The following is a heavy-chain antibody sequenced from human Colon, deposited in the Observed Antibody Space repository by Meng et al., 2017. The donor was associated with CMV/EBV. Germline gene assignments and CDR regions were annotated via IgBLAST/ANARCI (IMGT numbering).Heavy chain of an antibody. CDR2: ISSSGSTI. CDR3: ARDLGGSSSDLEY. V-gene: IGHV3-11*04. D-gene: IGHD6-6*01. Sequence: GESLKISCAASGFTFSDYYMSWIRQAPGKGLEWVSYISSSGSTIYYADSVKGRFTISRDNAKNSLYLQMNSLRAEDTAVYYCARDLGGSSSDLEYWGQGTLVTVSS. J-gene: IGHJ4*02. CDR1: GFTFSDYY.